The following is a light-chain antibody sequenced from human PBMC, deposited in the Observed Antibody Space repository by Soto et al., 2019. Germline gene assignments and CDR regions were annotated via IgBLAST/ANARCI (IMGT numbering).Light chain of an antibody. J-gene: IGLJ1*01. V-gene: IGLV2-14*01. CDR1: SSDVGGYNY. Sequence: QSALTQPASVSGSPGQSITISCTGTSSDVGGYNYVSWYQQHPGKAPKLIIYKVSNRPSGVSNRFSGSKSGNTASLTISGLQAEEEADYYCNSYTSKSTGVFGTGTKVTVL. CDR2: KVS. CDR3: NSYTSKSTGV.